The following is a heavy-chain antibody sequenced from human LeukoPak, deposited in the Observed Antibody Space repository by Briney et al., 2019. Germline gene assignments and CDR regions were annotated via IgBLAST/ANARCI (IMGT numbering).Heavy chain of an antibody. CDR1: GYTFTSYY. Sequence: ASVKVSCKASGYTFTSYYMHWVRQAPGQGLEWMGWINPNSGGTNYAQKFQGRVTMTRDTSISTAYMELSRLRSDDTAVYYCARGDQYDSNAFDIWGQGTMVTVSS. V-gene: IGHV1-2*02. D-gene: IGHD3-3*01. J-gene: IGHJ3*02. CDR3: ARGDQYDSNAFDI. CDR2: INPNSGGT.